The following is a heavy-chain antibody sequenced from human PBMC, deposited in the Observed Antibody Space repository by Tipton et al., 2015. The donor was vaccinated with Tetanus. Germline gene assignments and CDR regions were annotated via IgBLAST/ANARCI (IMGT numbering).Heavy chain of an antibody. CDR2: ISAYNGNT. Sequence: QVQLVQPGAEVKKPGASVKVSCKASGYTFTSYGISWVRQAPGQGLEWMGWISAYNGNTNYAQKLQGRVTMTTDTSTSTAYMELGGLGSPAPAFFYCGGGGGFPPPQLHYYDSSGYWYFDLWGRGTLVTVSS. J-gene: IGHJ2*01. CDR3: GGGGGFPPPQLHYYDSSGYWYFDL. CDR1: GYTFTSYG. V-gene: IGHV1-18*01. D-gene: IGHD3-22*01.